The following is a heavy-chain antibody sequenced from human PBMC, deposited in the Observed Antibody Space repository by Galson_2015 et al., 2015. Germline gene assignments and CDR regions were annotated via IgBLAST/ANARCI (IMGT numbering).Heavy chain of an antibody. J-gene: IGHJ3*02. CDR1: GGSFSGYY. CDR2: INHSGST. V-gene: IGHV4-34*01. Sequence: SETLSLTCAVYGGSFSGYYWSWIRQPPGKGLEWIGEINHSGSTNYNPSLKSRVTISVDTSKNQFPLKLSSVTAADTAVYYCARVKIFFGVGIGAFDIWGQGTMVTVSS. D-gene: IGHD3-3*01. CDR3: ARVKIFFGVGIGAFDI.